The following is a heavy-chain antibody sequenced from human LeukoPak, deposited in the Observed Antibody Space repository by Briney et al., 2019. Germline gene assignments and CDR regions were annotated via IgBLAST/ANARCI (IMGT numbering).Heavy chain of an antibody. D-gene: IGHD2-21*02. CDR2: ISSRSTYI. CDR3: ASQSGGDPAISN. Sequence: GGSLRLSCAASGFTFSSHAMSWVRQAPGKGLEWVSSISSRSTYIYYADSVKGRFTISRDNAKNSLYLQMNSLRAEDTAVYYCASQSGGDPAISNWGQGTLVTVSS. V-gene: IGHV3-21*01. J-gene: IGHJ4*02. CDR1: GFTFSSHA.